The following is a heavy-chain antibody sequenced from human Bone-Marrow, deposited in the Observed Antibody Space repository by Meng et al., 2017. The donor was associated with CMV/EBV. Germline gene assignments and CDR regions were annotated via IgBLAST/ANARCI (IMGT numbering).Heavy chain of an antibody. V-gene: IGHV3-11*01. CDR1: GFTFSNHY. CDR3: VRGLID. J-gene: IGHJ4*02. Sequence: GGSLRLSCGASGFTFSNHYMSWVRQAPGNGLEWISYISSNGNIKYYSDSVKGRFTVSRGNTKSSLYLQINSLRDDDTAMYYCVRGLIDWGQGTRVTGSS. D-gene: IGHD3-16*02. CDR2: ISSNGNIK.